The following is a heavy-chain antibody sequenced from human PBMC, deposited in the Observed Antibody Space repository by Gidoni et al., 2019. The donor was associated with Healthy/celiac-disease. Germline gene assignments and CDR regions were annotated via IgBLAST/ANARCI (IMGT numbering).Heavy chain of an antibody. CDR2: IYTSGST. Sequence: QVQLQESGPGLVKPSETLSLTCTVSGGSISSYYWSWIRQPAGKGLEWIGRIYTSGSTNYNPSLKSRVTMSVDTSKNQFSLKLSSVTAADTAVYYCARESLDIVVVPAARYYYGMDVWGQGTTVTVSS. CDR3: ARESLDIVVVPAARYYYGMDV. CDR1: GGSISSYY. D-gene: IGHD2-2*01. J-gene: IGHJ6*02. V-gene: IGHV4-4*07.